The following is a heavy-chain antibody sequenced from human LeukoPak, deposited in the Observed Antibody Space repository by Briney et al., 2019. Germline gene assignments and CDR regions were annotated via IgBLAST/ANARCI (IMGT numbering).Heavy chain of an antibody. J-gene: IGHJ4*02. D-gene: IGHD5-12*01. V-gene: IGHV1-8*03. CDR2: MNPNSGNT. CDR1: GYTSTSDD. CDR3: ARGKGGYDPSDY. Sequence: ASVNVSSKASGYTSTSDDINGGRQATGQGREWRGWMNPNSGNTGYAQKFQGRATITRNTSISTAYMELSSLRSEDTAVYYCARGKGGYDPSDYWGQGTLVTVSS.